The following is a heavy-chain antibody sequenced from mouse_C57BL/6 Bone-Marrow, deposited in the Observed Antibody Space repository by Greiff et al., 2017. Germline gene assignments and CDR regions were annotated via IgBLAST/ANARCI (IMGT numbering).Heavy chain of an antibody. Sequence: EVQLQQSGAELVKPGASVKLSCTASGFNIKDYYMHWVKQRTEQGLEWIGRIDPEDGETKYAPKFPGKATITADTSSNTAYLQLSSLTSEDTAVYYCASNGYDGDGFAYWGQGTLVTVSA. CDR2: IDPEDGET. D-gene: IGHD2-2*01. J-gene: IGHJ3*01. V-gene: IGHV14-2*01. CDR3: ASNGYDGDGFAY. CDR1: GFNIKDYY.